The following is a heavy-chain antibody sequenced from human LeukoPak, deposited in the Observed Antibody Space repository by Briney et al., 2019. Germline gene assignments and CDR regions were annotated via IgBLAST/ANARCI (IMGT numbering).Heavy chain of an antibody. CDR1: GFTFSSYA. CDR3: ARGADYGDYEDDY. D-gene: IGHD4-17*01. Sequence: GGSLRLSCAASGFTFSSYAMHWVRQAPGKGLEYVSAISSNGGSTYYANSVKGRFTISRDNSKNTLYLQMNSLRAEDTAVYYCARGADYGDYEDDYWGQGTLVTVSS. V-gene: IGHV3-64*01. J-gene: IGHJ4*02. CDR2: ISSNGGST.